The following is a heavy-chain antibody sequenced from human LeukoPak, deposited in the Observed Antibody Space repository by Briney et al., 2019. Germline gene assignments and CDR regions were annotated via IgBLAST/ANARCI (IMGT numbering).Heavy chain of an antibody. CDR1: GGTFSSYA. D-gene: IGHD5-24*01. Sequence: ASVKVSCKASGGTFSSYAISWVRQAPGQGLEWMGGIIPIFGTANYAQKFQGRVTITADESTSTAYMELSSLRSEDTAVYYCARHFRDGYRFDYWGQGTLVTVSS. V-gene: IGHV1-69*13. CDR3: ARHFRDGYRFDY. J-gene: IGHJ4*02. CDR2: IIPIFGTA.